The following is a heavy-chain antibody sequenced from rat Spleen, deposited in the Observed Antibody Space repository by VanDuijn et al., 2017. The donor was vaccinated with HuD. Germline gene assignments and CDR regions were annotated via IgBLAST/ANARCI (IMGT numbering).Heavy chain of an antibody. CDR1: GFSITSSYR. Sequence: EVQLQESGPGLVKPSQSLSLTCSVTGFSITSSYRWNWIRKFPGNKLEWMGYINNAGSTTYNPSLKSRISITRDTSKNQFFLQVNSVTSEDTATYYCARLEATYWFAYWGQGTLVTVSS. D-gene: IGHD1-10*01. CDR3: ARLEATYWFAY. CDR2: INNAGST. J-gene: IGHJ3*01. V-gene: IGHV3-3*01.